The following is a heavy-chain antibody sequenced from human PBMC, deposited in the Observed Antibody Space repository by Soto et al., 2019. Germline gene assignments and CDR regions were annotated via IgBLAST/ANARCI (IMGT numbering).Heavy chain of an antibody. CDR1: GFTFSKYW. Sequence: EVHLVESGGGLLQPGGSLRLSCAASGFTFSKYWFHWVRQAPGKGLMWVSRIDPYDTGITYADSVKGRFTISRDNARNTLYLQMDSLTAEDTAVYYCARDMTGADDYLGQGTLVTVSS. V-gene: IGHV3-74*01. CDR2: IDPYDTGI. D-gene: IGHD3-9*01. CDR3: ARDMTGADDY. J-gene: IGHJ4*02.